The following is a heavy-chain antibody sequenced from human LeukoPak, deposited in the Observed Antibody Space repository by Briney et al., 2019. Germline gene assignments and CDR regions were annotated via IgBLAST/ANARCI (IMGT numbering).Heavy chain of an antibody. CDR1: GFSLSTSGMC. J-gene: IGHJ4*02. CDR3: ARGTLTSYSFDY. D-gene: IGHD4-11*01. Sequence: SGPALVKPTQTLTLNCTFSGFSLSTSGMCVSWIRQPPGKALEWLARIDWDDDKYYNTSLKTRLTISKDTSKNQVVLTMTNMDPVDTATYYCARGTLTSYSFDYWGQGTLVTVSS. CDR2: IDWDDDK. V-gene: IGHV2-70*11.